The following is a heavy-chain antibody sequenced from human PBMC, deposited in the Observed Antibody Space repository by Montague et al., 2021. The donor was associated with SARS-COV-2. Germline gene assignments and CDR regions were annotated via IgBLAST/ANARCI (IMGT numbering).Heavy chain of an antibody. CDR2: IYYRGST. J-gene: IGHJ2*01. D-gene: IGHD2-15*01. V-gene: IGHV4-39*01. CDR1: GDSISRSNYE. CDR3: AGHRVAYWYFDL. Sequence: ETLSLTCTVSGDSISRSNYEWGWIRQSPGKGLEWIGSIYYRGSTYYNPSLKSRVTMSVDTSKNQFSLNLSSATAADTAIYYCAGHRVAYWYFDLWGRGTLVTVSS.